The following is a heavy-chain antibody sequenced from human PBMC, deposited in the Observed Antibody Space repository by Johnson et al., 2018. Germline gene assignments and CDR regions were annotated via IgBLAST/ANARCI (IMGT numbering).Heavy chain of an antibody. D-gene: IGHD7-27*01. J-gene: IGHJ3*01. V-gene: IGHV3-74*01. Sequence: VQLQESGGGLVQPGGSLRLSCAASGFTFTSYWMHWVRQVPGKGLVWVSCISGDGSDTRYADSVKGRFTISKDNAKNTLYLQMNNLRVEDTAVYYCANDDWGPRAFEAWGQGTMVTVSS. CDR3: ANDDWGPRAFEA. CDR2: ISGDGSDT. CDR1: GFTFTSYW.